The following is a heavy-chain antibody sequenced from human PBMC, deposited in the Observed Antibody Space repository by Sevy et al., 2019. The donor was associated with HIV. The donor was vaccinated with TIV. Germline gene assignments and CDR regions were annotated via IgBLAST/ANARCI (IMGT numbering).Heavy chain of an antibody. D-gene: IGHD3-22*01. CDR3: AREFFYDSTDHYWPAYYFDN. CDR2: IYTSESI. CDR1: GGSISSDY. V-gene: IGHV4-4*07. Sequence: QLPETLSLTCTVSGGSISSDYWSWIRQPAGKGLEWIGRIYTSESINYNPSLKSRVTISIDTSKNQISLRLTSVTAADTAVYYCAREFFYDSTDHYWPAYYFDNWGQGTLVTVSS. J-gene: IGHJ4*02.